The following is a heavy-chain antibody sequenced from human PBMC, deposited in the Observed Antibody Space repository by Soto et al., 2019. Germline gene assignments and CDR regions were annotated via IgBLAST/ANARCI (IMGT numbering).Heavy chain of an antibody. CDR1: GGSISSYY. V-gene: IGHV4-59*01. Sequence: PSETLSLTCTVSGGSISSYYWSWIRQPPGKGLEWTGYIYYSGSTNYNPSLKSRVTISVDTSKNQFSLKLSSVTAADTAVYYCARELSSSWYNWFDPWGQGTLVTVSS. CDR3: ARELSSSWYNWFDP. CDR2: IYYSGST. J-gene: IGHJ5*02. D-gene: IGHD6-13*01.